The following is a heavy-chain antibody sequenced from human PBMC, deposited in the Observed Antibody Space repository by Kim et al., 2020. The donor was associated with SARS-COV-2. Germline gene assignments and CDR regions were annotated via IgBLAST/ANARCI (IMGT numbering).Heavy chain of an antibody. V-gene: IGHV4-4*02. CDR3: ARVGGDWRVWFGELSPQRYFDY. J-gene: IGHJ4*02. Sequence: SETLSLTCAVSGGSISSSNWWSWVRQPPGKGLEWIGEIYHSGSTNYNPSLKSRVTISVDKSKNQFSLKLSSVTAADTAVYYCARVGGDWRVWFGELSPQRYFDYWGQGTLVTVSS. CDR1: GGSISSSNW. D-gene: IGHD3-10*01. CDR2: IYHSGST.